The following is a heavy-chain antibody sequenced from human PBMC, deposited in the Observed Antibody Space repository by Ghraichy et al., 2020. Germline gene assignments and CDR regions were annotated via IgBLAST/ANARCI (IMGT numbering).Heavy chain of an antibody. CDR3: AKVRLWLRDSDL. CDR1: GFTFLSSA. V-gene: IGHV3-23*01. D-gene: IGHD5-18*01. CDR2: ISGRGDNT. J-gene: IGHJ2*01. Sequence: GGSLRLSCAEYGFTFLSSAMSWVHPAPRKGLEWVSAISGRGDNTNDADSVKGRFTISRDNSKNTLDLQMNSLTVEDTAIYYCAKVRLWLRDSDLWGRCTLVTVYS.